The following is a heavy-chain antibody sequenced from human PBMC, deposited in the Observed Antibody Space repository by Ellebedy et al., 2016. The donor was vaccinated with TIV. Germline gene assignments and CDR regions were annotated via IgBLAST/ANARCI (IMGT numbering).Heavy chain of an antibody. D-gene: IGHD1-26*01. CDR3: AREAPGGSFADY. CDR2: INPSGGST. V-gene: IGHV1-46*03. J-gene: IGHJ4*02. Sequence: ASVKVSCXASGYTFTNYYMHWVRQAPGQGLEWMGIINPSGGSTSYAQKFQGRVTMTRDTSTSTVYMELSSLRSEDTAVYYCAREAPGGSFADYWGQGTLVTVSS. CDR1: GYTFTNYY.